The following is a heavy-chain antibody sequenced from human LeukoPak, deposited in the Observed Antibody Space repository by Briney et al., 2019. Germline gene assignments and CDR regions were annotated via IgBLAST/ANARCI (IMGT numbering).Heavy chain of an antibody. CDR2: IYYSGST. CDR1: GGSISSYY. J-gene: IGHJ4*02. Sequence: SETLSLTCTVSGGSISSYYWSWIRQPPGKGLEWIGYIYYSGSTNYNPSLKSRATISVDTSKNQFSLKLSSVTAADTAVYYCARLPFGEYYFDYWGQGTLVTVSS. CDR3: ARLPFGEYYFDY. V-gene: IGHV4-59*08. D-gene: IGHD3-10*01.